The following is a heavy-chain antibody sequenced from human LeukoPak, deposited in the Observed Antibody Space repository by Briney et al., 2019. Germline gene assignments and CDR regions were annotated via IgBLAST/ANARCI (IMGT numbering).Heavy chain of an antibody. CDR3: ACSRREVAVPKY. V-gene: IGHV3-48*04. D-gene: IGHD2-15*01. CDR2: ISSSGSTI. Sequence: GRSLRLSCAASGFTFSSYGMSWVRQAPGKGLEWVSYISSSGSTIYYADSVRGRFTISRDNAKNSLYLQMNSLRAEDTAVYYCACSRREVAVPKYWGQGTLVTVSS. CDR1: GFTFSSYG. J-gene: IGHJ4*02.